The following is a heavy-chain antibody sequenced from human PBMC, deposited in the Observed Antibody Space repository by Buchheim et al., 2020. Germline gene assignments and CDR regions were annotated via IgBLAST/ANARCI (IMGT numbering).Heavy chain of an antibody. V-gene: IGHV4-34*01. J-gene: IGHJ6*02. CDR1: GGSFSGYY. D-gene: IGHD2-2*01. CDR2: INHSGST. Sequence: QVQLQQWGAGLLKPSETLSLTCAVYGGSFSGYYWSWIRQPPGKGLEWIGEINHSGSTNYNPSLKSRVTISVDTSQNQFSLKLSSVTAADTAVYYCARDKLLKLGPYCSSTSCQINYYYYGMDVWGQGTT. CDR3: ARDKLLKLGPYCSSTSCQINYYYYGMDV.